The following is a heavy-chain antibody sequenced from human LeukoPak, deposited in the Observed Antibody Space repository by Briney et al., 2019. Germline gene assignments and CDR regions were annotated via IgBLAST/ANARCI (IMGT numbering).Heavy chain of an antibody. J-gene: IGHJ5*02. CDR1: GGSISGYS. CDR2: IYHSGST. D-gene: IGHD1-26*01. V-gene: IGHV4-59*12. Sequence: SETLSLTCTVSGGSISGYSWSWIRQPPGKGLEWIGYIYHSGSTYYNPSLKSRVTISVDTSKNQFSLKLSSVTAADTAVYYCARVLVYNWFDPWGQGTLVTVSS. CDR3: ARVLVYNWFDP.